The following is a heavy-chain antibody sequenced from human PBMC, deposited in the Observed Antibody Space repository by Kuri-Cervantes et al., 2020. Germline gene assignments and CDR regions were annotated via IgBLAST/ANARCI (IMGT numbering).Heavy chain of an antibody. CDR1: GYTFTGYY. J-gene: IGHJ3*02. V-gene: IGHV1-2*02. Sequence: ASVKVSCKASGYTFTGYYMHWVRQAPGQGLEWMGWINPNSGGTNYAQRFQGRVTMTRDTSTSTVYMELSSLRSEDTAVYYCAREYRWCSGGSCYSAGGAFDIWGQGTMVTVSS. CDR3: AREYRWCSGGSCYSAGGAFDI. D-gene: IGHD2-15*01. CDR2: INPNSGGT.